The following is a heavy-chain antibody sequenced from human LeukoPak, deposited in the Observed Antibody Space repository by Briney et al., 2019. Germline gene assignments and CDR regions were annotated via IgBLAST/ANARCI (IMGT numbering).Heavy chain of an antibody. Sequence: GASAKVSCKASGYTFTSYAMHWVRQAPGQRLEWMGWINAGNGNTKYSQKFQGRVTITGDTSASTAYMELSSLRSEDTAVYYCARSGYSSSWPDYWGQGTLVTVSS. CDR1: GYTFTSYA. CDR2: INAGNGNT. CDR3: ARSGYSSSWPDY. J-gene: IGHJ4*02. V-gene: IGHV1-3*01. D-gene: IGHD6-13*01.